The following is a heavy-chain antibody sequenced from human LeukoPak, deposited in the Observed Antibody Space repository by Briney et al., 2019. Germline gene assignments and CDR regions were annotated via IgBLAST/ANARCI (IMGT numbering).Heavy chain of an antibody. CDR1: GGTFSSYA. J-gene: IGHJ4*02. CDR3: ARSSSTQSGAGLQY. V-gene: IGHV1-69*06. Sequence: GASVKVACKPSGGTFSSYAIDWVRQAPGQALEWIGGIIPIFGTANYAQKFQGRVTITADKSTSTAYMELSSLRSDDTAVCYCARSSSTQSGAGLQYWGQGTLVTVSS. CDR2: IIPIFGTA. D-gene: IGHD5-24*01.